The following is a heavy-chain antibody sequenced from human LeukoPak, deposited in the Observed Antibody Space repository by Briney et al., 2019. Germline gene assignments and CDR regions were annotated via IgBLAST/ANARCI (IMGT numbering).Heavy chain of an antibody. CDR2: IYPGDSDP. D-gene: IGHD6-13*01. V-gene: IGHV5-51*01. CDR1: GYTFTTYW. J-gene: IGHJ4*02. CDR3: VRHGLGSSWFGFDY. Sequence: GESLKISCKGSGYTFTTYWIGGVRQMPGKGLEWMGIIYPGDSDPRYSPSFQGQVTISADTSISTAYLQWSSLKASDSAMYYCVRHGLGSSWFGFDYWGQGTLVTVSS.